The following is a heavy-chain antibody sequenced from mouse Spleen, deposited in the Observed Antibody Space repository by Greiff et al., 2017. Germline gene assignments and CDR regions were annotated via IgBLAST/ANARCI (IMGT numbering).Heavy chain of an antibody. D-gene: IGHD1-1*01. V-gene: IGHV1-42*01. Sequence: EVQLQQSGPELVKPGASVKISCKASGYSFTGYYMNWVKQSPEKSLEWIGEINPSTGGTTYNQKFKAKATLTVDKSSSTAYMQLKSLTSEDSAVYYCANYYGAYWGQGTTLTVSS. CDR2: INPSTGGT. CDR3: ANYYGAY. J-gene: IGHJ2*01. CDR1: GYSFTGYY.